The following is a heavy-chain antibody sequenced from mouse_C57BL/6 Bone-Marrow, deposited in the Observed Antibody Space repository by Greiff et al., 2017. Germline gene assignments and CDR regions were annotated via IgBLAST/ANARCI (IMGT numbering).Heavy chain of an antibody. Sequence: QVTLKECGPGILQPSQTLSLTCSFSGFSLSTFGMGVGWIRQPSGKGLEWLAHIWWDDDKYYNPALKSRLTISKDTSKNQVFLKIANVDTADTATYYCARMEWSNWGYAMDYWGQGTSVTVSS. D-gene: IGHD4-1*01. CDR3: ARMEWSNWGYAMDY. CDR2: IWWDDDK. J-gene: IGHJ4*01. CDR1: GFSLSTFGMG. V-gene: IGHV8-8*01.